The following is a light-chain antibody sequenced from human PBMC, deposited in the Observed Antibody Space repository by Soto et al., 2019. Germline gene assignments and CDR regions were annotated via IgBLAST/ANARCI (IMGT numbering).Light chain of an antibody. V-gene: IGKV3-11*01. CDR1: HNVDIY. CDR2: DAS. J-gene: IGKJ5*01. CDR3: QQRKHWPPLT. Sequence: EVVLTQSPATLSLSPGETATLSCRASHNVDIYLAWYQQKPCQAPRLLIYDASNRATGIPARFSGSGSGTDFTLTISSLEPEDSAVYYCQQRKHWPPLTSGQGTRLE.